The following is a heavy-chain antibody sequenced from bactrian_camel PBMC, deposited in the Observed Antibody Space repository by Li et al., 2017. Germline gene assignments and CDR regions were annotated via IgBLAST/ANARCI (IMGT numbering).Heavy chain of an antibody. V-gene: IGHV3S40*01. CDR2: IDTVGGSI. Sequence: DVQLVESGGDSVQTGKSLILRREASGYTPSNNCMGWFRQAPGKEREGVARIDTVGGSIVYADSVKGRFTISQASAKNTVTLQMNSLKPEDTAMYYCARRDGPYCLGYSEAEYHYWGQGTQVTVS. CDR3: ARRDGPYCLGYSEAEYHY. D-gene: IGHD1*01. CDR1: GYTPSNNC. J-gene: IGHJ4*01.